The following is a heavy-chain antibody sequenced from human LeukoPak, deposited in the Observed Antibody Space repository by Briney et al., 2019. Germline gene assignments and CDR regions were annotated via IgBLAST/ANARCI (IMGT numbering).Heavy chain of an antibody. Sequence: GASVKVSCKASGYTFTGYYMHWVRQAPGQGLEWMGIINPSGGSTSYAQKFQGRVTMTRDMSTSTVYMELSSLRSEDTAVYYCARAWAPFRYSSSLGGLWGQGTLVTVSS. J-gene: IGHJ4*02. CDR2: INPSGGST. V-gene: IGHV1-46*01. D-gene: IGHD6-13*01. CDR3: ARAWAPFRYSSSLGGL. CDR1: GYTFTGYY.